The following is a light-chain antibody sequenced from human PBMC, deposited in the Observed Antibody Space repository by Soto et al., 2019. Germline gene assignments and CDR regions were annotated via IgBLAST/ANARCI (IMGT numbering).Light chain of an antibody. CDR2: AAS. CDR1: QSITNY. J-gene: IGKJ1*01. V-gene: IGKV1-39*01. Sequence: DIQMTQSPPSLSASVGDRVTITCRASQSITNYLNWYRQKPGKAPKFLIYAASNLQSGVPSRFSGSGSGTDFTLTISSLQPEDFATYYCQQSYSTLWTFGQGTKVEIK. CDR3: QQSYSTLWT.